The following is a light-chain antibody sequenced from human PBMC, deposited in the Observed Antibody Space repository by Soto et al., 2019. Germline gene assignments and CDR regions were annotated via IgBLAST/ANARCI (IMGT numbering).Light chain of an antibody. Sequence: DIQLTQSPSFLSASVGDRVTITCRASQGISSYLAWYQQKPGKAPKLLIYAASTLQSGVPSRFSGSGSGTEFTLPISSVQPEDFATYYWQQLNSYPLTCGGGTNVEIK. V-gene: IGKV1-9*01. CDR2: AAS. CDR1: QGISSY. J-gene: IGKJ4*01. CDR3: QQLNSYPLT.